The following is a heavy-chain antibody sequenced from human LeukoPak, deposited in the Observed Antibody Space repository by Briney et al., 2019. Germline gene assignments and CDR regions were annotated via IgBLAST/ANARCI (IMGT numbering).Heavy chain of an antibody. CDR2: INSDGSST. CDR1: GFTFSSYW. J-gene: IGHJ6*02. D-gene: IGHD3-22*01. V-gene: IGHV3-74*01. Sequence: GGSLRLSCAASGFTFSSYWMHWVRQAPGKGRVWVSRINSDGSSTSYADSVKGRFTISRDNAKNTLYLQMNSLRAEDTAVYYCARDYYYDSSGGYYYYGMDVWGQGTTVTVS. CDR3: ARDYYYDSSGGYYYYGMDV.